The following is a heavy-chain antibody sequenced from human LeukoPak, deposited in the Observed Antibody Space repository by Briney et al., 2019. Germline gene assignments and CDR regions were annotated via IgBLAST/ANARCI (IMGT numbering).Heavy chain of an antibody. CDR3: ARGRIAADF. V-gene: IGHV1-8*03. Sequence: GASVKVSCKAAGYTFTSYDINCERQATGQGLEWMGWMNPNSGNTGYAQQFQGRVTITRNTSISTAYMELSSLRSEDTAVYYCARGRIAADFWGQGTLVTVSS. J-gene: IGHJ4*02. D-gene: IGHD6-13*01. CDR1: GYTFTSYD. CDR2: MNPNSGNT.